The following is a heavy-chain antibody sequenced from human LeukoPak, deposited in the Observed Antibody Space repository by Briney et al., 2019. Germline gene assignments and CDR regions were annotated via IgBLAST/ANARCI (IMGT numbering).Heavy chain of an antibody. CDR2: IHQSGST. Sequence: SGTLSLTCGVSGDSVSSSNWWSWVRQPPEKGLEWIGEIHQSGSTYYNPSLFSRVTVSVDRSKNQFSLNLYSVTAADTAVYYCALLKHDYGDYDAFDIWGQGTMVTVSS. V-gene: IGHV4-4*02. CDR3: ALLKHDYGDYDAFDI. CDR1: GDSVSSSNW. D-gene: IGHD4-17*01. J-gene: IGHJ3*02.